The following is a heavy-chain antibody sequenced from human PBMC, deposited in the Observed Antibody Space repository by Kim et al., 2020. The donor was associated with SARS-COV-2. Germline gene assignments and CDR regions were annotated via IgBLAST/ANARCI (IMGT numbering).Heavy chain of an antibody. CDR2: ITKRSTTK. D-gene: IGHD3-16*01. J-gene: IGHJ3*02. V-gene: IGHV3-48*02. Sequence: GGSLRLSCATSGFTFSAYDMNWVRRAPGKGLEWLSFITKRSTTKYYADSVKGRFTISRDNAKNSLYLQMNSLRDEDTALYYCVRDRMGGAFDIWGQGPMV. CDR3: VRDRMGGAFDI. CDR1: GFTFSAYD.